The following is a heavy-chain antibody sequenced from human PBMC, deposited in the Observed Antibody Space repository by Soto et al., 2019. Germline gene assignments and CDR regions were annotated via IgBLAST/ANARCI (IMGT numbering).Heavy chain of an antibody. CDR1: GFAFSNYA. CDR2: ISTSIGAT. CDR3: AKDRTVAARNFDY. D-gene: IGHD6-6*01. J-gene: IGHJ4*02. V-gene: IGHV3-23*01. Sequence: GGSLRLSCAASGFAFSNYAMGWVRQAPGKGLEWVSSISTSIGATYYADSVKGRFTISRDDSKDTLYLQMNSLRAEDSAVYYCAKDRTVAARNFDYWGQGTQVTVSS.